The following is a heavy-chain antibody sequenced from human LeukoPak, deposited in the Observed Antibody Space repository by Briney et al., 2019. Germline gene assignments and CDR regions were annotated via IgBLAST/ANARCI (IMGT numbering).Heavy chain of an antibody. CDR2: ISYTGST. J-gene: IGHJ3*01. D-gene: IGHD5-12*01. CDR3: ARHSGYSGYDDAFDV. V-gene: IGHV4-61*03. CDR1: GGSISSASYY. Sequence: SQTLSLTCTVSGGSISSASYYWSWIRQPPGKGLEWIGYISYTGSTNYNPSLKSRVTLSVDTSKNHFSLKLSSVTATDTAVYSCARHSGYSGYDDAFDVWGQGTMVTVSS.